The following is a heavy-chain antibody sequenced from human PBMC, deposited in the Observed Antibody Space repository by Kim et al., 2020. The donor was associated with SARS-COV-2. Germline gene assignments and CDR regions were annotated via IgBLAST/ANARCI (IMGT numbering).Heavy chain of an antibody. D-gene: IGHD3-10*01. V-gene: IGHV1-46*03. CDR2: INPSGGST. CDR1: GYTFSNYY. CDR3: VRGNYGSGSSYFTSNWFDP. J-gene: IGHJ5*02. Sequence: ASVKVSCKASGYTFSNYYLHWVRQAPGQGLEWMGIINPSGGSTNYAQKFQGRVTMTRDTSTSTVYMELSSLKSEDTAVYHCVRGNYGSGSSYFTSNWFDP.